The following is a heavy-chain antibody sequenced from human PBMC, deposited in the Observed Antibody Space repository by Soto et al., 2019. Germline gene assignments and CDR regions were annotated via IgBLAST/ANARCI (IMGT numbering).Heavy chain of an antibody. J-gene: IGHJ6*02. CDR2: ISAYNGNT. CDR3: ARDQVHTAMVMGYYYGMDV. V-gene: IGHV1-18*01. CDR1: GYTFTSYG. Sequence: GASVKVSCKASGYTFTSYGISWVRQAPGQGLEWMGWISAYNGNTNYAQKLQGRVTMTTDTSTSTAYMELRSLRSDDTAVYYCARDQVHTAMVMGYYYGMDVWGQGTTVTVSS. D-gene: IGHD5-18*01.